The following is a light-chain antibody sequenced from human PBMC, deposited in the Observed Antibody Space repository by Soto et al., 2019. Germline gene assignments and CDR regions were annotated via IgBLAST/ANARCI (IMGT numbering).Light chain of an antibody. J-gene: IGLJ3*02. CDR3: QSYDSSNWV. V-gene: IGLV6-57*04. CDR2: EHN. CDR1: SGSIASNY. Sequence: NFMLTQPHSVSESPGKTVTISCTRSSGSIASNYVQWYQQRPGSAPTTVIYEHNQGPSGVPDRFSGSIDSSSNSASLTISGLKTEDEADYYCQSYDSSNWVFGGGTKLTVL.